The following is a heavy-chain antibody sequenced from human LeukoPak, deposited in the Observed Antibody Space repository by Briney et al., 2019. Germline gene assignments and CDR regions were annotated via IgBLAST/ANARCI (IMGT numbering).Heavy chain of an antibody. CDR3: ARRGAPSKLYYLDS. D-gene: IGHD1-26*01. J-gene: IGHJ4*02. CDR2: VSKTGDT. V-gene: IGHV4-59*08. CDR1: GGSLTTHY. Sequence: PSETLSLTCTVSGGSLTTHYWAWLRQPPGKGLEWIGFVSKTGDTNSNPSLKSRVTISVDTSKNTFSLQLSSLTAADTAVYFCARRGAPSKLYYLDSWGQGTLVTASS.